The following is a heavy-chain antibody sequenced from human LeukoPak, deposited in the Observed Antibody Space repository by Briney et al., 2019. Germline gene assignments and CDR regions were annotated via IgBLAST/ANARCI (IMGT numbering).Heavy chain of an antibody. CDR1: GFTVSSNS. J-gene: IGHJ4*02. V-gene: IGHV3-53*01. D-gene: IGHD2-15*01. CDR3: ARRAGEYSHPYDY. CDR2: IDSGGNT. Sequence: PGGSLRLSCTVSGFTVSSNSWSWVRQAPGKGLEWVSFIDSGGNTHYSDSVKGRFTISRDNSKSTLYLQMNSLRAEDTAIYYCARRAGEYSHPYDYWGQGTLVTVSS.